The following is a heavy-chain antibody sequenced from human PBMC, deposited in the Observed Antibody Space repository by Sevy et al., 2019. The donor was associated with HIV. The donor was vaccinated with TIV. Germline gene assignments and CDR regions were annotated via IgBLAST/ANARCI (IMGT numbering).Heavy chain of an antibody. J-gene: IGHJ6*02. CDR1: GFILSDYY. CDR2: ISGSGDDTI. D-gene: IGHD4-17*01. Sequence: GGSLRLSCAASGFILSDYYMSWVRQAPGKGLEWDSYISGSGDDTIYYADSVQGRFTISRDNTKNSLYLQMNSLRAEDTAVYYCARDHVKDVDLGDYYYYAMDVWGQGTTVTVSS. V-gene: IGHV3-11*01. CDR3: ARDHVKDVDLGDYYYYAMDV.